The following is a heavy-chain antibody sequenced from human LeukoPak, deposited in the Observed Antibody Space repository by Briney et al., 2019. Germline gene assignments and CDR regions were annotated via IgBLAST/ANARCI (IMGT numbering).Heavy chain of an antibody. CDR3: ARNYGSGSLGFDY. V-gene: IGHV4-59*01. D-gene: IGHD3-10*01. J-gene: IGHJ4*02. CDR2: IYYSGST. CDR1: GGSISSYY. Sequence: KPSETLSLTCTVSGGSISSYYWSRIRQPPGKGLEWIGYIYYSGSTNYNPSLKSRVTISVDTSKNQFSLKLSSVTAADTAVYYCARNYGSGSLGFDYWGQGTLVTVSS.